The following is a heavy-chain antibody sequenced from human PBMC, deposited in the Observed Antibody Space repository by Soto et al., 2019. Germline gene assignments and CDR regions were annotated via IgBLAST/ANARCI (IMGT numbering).Heavy chain of an antibody. J-gene: IGHJ4*02. CDR3: ARGQWSDRFLN. CDR2: INDSGRT. V-gene: IGHV4-34*02. CDR1: GEALNSYY. Sequence: QVQLQQWGAGLLKPWETLSLTCAVYGEALNSYYWSWIRQPPGKGLEWIGEINDSGRTNYNPSLRGRVTISSVASSRQFSLRLNSVTAADTAVYYCARGQWSDRFLNWGLGTLLTVSS. D-gene: IGHD2-15*01.